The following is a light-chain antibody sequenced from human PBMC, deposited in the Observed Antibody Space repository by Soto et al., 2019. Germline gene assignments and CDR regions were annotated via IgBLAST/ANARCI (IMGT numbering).Light chain of an antibody. J-gene: IGKJ1*01. Sequence: EIVLTQSPGTLSLSPGERATLSCRASQSVGSSHLAWYQQKPGQAPRLLIYSASSRATGIPDRFSGSGSGTDFTLTISSLEPEDFAVYYCQQRSKWRTFGQGTKV. V-gene: IGKV3D-20*02. CDR1: QSVGSSH. CDR2: SAS. CDR3: QQRSKWRT.